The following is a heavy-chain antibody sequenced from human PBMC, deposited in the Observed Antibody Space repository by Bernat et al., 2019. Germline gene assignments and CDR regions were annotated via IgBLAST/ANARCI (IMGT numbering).Heavy chain of an antibody. V-gene: IGHV3-33*01. Sequence: QVQLVESGGGVVQPGRSLRLSCAASGFTFSSYGMHWVRQAPGKGLEWVAVIWYDGSNKYYADSVKGRFTISRDNSKNTLYLQMNSLRAEDTAVYYCARYYYGSGSYYISNYYYYYMDVWGKGTTVTVSS. D-gene: IGHD3-10*01. J-gene: IGHJ6*03. CDR3: ARYYYGSGSYYISNYYYYYMDV. CDR2: IWYDGSNK. CDR1: GFTFSSYG.